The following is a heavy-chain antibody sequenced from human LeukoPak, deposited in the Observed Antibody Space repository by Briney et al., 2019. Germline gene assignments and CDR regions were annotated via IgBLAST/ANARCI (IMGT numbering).Heavy chain of an antibody. CDR2: IYYSGST. V-gene: IGHV4-59*01. J-gene: IGHJ4*02. CDR1: GGSISSYY. CDR3: ARQGRDYGDFLFDY. Sequence: SETLSLTCTVSGGSISSYYWSWIRQPPGKGLEWIGYIYYSGSTNYNPSLKSRVTISVDASKNQFSLKLSSVTAADTAVYYCARQGRDYGDFLFDYWGQGTLVTVSS. D-gene: IGHD4-17*01.